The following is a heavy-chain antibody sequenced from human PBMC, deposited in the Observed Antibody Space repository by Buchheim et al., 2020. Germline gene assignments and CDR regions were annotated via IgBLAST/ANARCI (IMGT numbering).Heavy chain of an antibody. CDR1: GFTFSSYW. CDR3: AKDRRYSYGPNHPYYYYYGMDV. Sequence: EVQLVESGGGLVQPGGSLRLSCAASGFTFSSYWMHWVRQAPGKGLVWVSRINSDGSSTSYADSVKGRFTISRDNAKNTLYLQMNSLRAEDTAVYYCAKDRRYSYGPNHPYYYYYGMDVWGQGTT. J-gene: IGHJ6*02. V-gene: IGHV3-74*01. D-gene: IGHD5-18*01. CDR2: INSDGSST.